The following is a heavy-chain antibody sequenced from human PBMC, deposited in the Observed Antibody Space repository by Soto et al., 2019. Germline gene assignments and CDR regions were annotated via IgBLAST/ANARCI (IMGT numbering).Heavy chain of an antibody. CDR1: GFTFSSYS. D-gene: IGHD6-25*01. V-gene: IGHV3-21*01. J-gene: IGHJ6*02. CDR2: ISSSSSYI. CDR3: ARDTGIAASYYYGMDV. Sequence: EVQLVESGGGLVKPGGSLRLSCAVSGFTFSSYSMNWVRQAPGKGLEWVSSISSSSSYIYYADSVKGRFTISRDNXKXXLYLQMNSLRAEDTAVYYCARDTGIAASYYYGMDVWGQGTTVTVSS.